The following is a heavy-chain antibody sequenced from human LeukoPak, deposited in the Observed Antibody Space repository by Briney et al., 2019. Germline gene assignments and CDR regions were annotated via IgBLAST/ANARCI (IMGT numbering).Heavy chain of an antibody. V-gene: IGHV3-23*01. Sequence: GGSLRLSCAASGFTFSSYAMSWVRQAPGKGLAWVSAISSSGDVTKYADSAKSRFTISRDNSKNTLYLQMNSLRAEDTAVYYCAKAPSNYDILTGYYSPYNWFDPWGQGTLVTVSS. CDR1: GFTFSSYA. D-gene: IGHD3-9*01. J-gene: IGHJ5*02. CDR2: ISSSGDVT. CDR3: AKAPSNYDILTGYYSPYNWFDP.